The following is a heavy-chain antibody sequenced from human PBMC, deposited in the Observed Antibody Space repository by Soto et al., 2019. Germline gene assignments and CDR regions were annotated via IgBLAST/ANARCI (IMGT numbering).Heavy chain of an antibody. Sequence: EVQLLESGGGLVQPGGSLRLSCAASGFTFSSYAMSWVRQAPGKGLEWDSAITASGDTTYYADSVKGPFTISRDNSKITMYLQMNSLRAEVSVVYYSAKVRPVRDCTRTSCLGAFDIWGQGTMVTVSS. CDR3: AKVRPVRDCTRTSCLGAFDI. CDR2: ITASGDTT. D-gene: IGHD2-2*01. CDR1: GFTFSSYA. V-gene: IGHV3-23*01. J-gene: IGHJ3*02.